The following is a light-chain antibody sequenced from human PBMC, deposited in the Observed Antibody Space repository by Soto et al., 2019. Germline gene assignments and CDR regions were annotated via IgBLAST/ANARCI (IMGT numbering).Light chain of an antibody. V-gene: IGKV1-39*01. Sequence: DIQMTQSPSSLSASVGDRVTITCRASQNSAIYLNWYQQKAGKAPNLLIFGATSLRSGVPSRFSASGAGTDFTLTISSLQPEDFGTYYCQQSYRSLPTFGPGTKVEI. CDR2: GAT. CDR3: QQSYRSLPT. CDR1: QNSAIY. J-gene: IGKJ3*01.